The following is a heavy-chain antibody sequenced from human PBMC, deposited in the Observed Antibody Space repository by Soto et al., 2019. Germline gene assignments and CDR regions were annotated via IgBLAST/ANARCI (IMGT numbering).Heavy chain of an antibody. CDR2: ISAYNGNT. D-gene: IGHD6-13*01. CDR3: AREERSSSWYFPRDY. V-gene: IGHV1-18*01. J-gene: IGHJ4*02. Sequence: ASVKVSCKASGYTFTSYGISWVRQAPGQGLEWMGWISAYNGNTNYAQKLQGRVTMTTDTSTSTAYMELRSLRSDDTAVFYCAREERSSSWYFPRDYRGQGTLVTVSS. CDR1: GYTFTSYG.